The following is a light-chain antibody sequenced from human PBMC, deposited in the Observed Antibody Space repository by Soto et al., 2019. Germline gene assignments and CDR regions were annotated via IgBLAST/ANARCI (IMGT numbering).Light chain of an antibody. CDR1: LSVSSY. J-gene: IGKJ3*01. Sequence: EIVWTQSPATLSFSTGERATRSCRASLSVSSYLAWYQQKPGQAPRLLISDASNRASGIPARFSGSGSGTDFTLTSRRLGPEDCAVYNCHQRSNWPFTFGPGTKGDIK. CDR3: HQRSNWPFT. V-gene: IGKV3-11*01. CDR2: DAS.